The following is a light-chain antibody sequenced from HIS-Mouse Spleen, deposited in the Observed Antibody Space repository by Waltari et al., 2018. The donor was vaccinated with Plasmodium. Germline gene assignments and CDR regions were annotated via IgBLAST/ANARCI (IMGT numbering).Light chain of an antibody. CDR3: SSYAGSNNLV. Sequence: QSALTHPPSASGSPGPSVTLSCPATSIDVVGYNYVSWYQQHPGKAPNLMIYEVSKRPSGVPDRFSGSKSGNTASLTVSGLQAEDEADYYCSSYAGSNNLVFGGGTKLTVL. J-gene: IGLJ2*01. CDR1: SIDVVGYNY. V-gene: IGLV2-8*01. CDR2: EVS.